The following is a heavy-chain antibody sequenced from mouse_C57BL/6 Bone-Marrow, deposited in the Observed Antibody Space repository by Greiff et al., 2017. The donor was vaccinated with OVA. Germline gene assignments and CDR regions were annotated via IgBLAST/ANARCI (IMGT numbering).Heavy chain of an antibody. V-gene: IGHV5-6*02. CDR1: GFTFSSYG. J-gene: IGHJ2*01. CDR2: ISSGGSYT. Sequence: DVKLVESGGDLVKPGGSLKLSCAASGFTFSSYGMSWVRQTPDKRLEWVATISSGGSYTYYPDSVKGRFTISRDNAKNTLYLQMSSLKSEDTAMYYCARGGFDYWGQGTTLTVSS. CDR3: ARGGFDY.